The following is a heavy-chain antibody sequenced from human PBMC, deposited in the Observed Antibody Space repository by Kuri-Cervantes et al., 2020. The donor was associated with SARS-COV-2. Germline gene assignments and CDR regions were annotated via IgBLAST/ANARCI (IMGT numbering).Heavy chain of an antibody. D-gene: IGHD3-22*01. CDR2: ISGSGGST. CDR1: GFTFSSYA. J-gene: IGHJ4*02. V-gene: IGHV3-23*01. CDR3: AKGGDMIVVVILRY. Sequence: GSSLKISCAASGFTFSSYAMSWVRQAPGKGLEWVSAISGSGGSTYYADSVKGRFTTSRDNSKNTLYLQMNSLRAEDTAVYYCAKGGDMIVVVILRYWGQGTLVTVSS.